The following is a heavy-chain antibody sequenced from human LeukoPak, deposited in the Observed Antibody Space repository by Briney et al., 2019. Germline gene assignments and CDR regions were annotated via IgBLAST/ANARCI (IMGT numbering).Heavy chain of an antibody. CDR2: ISPSGDIT. D-gene: IGHD3-22*01. J-gene: IGHJ4*02. Sequence: GGSLRLSCAASGFTFSSYGMSWVRQAPGKGLEWVSGISPSGDITYYADSVKGLFTISRDNSKNTLYLQMNSLRAEDTAVYYCARDPWCYDSSGYYSVFDYWGQGTLVTVSS. CDR1: GFTFSSYG. V-gene: IGHV3-23*01. CDR3: ARDPWCYDSSGYYSVFDY.